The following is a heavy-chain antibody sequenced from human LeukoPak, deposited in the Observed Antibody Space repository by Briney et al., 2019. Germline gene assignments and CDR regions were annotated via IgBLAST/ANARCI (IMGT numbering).Heavy chain of an antibody. Sequence: GESLRLSCAASGLTFTTNWMTWVRQAPGKGPEWVATINQDGSEKYYVDSVKGRFTISRDNAKNSLFLQMNSLRAEDTAVYYCARDRITDFWSGYYTNYFDYWGQGTLVTVSS. J-gene: IGHJ4*02. CDR2: INQDGSEK. D-gene: IGHD3-3*01. V-gene: IGHV3-7*01. CDR3: ARDRITDFWSGYYTNYFDY. CDR1: GLTFTTNW.